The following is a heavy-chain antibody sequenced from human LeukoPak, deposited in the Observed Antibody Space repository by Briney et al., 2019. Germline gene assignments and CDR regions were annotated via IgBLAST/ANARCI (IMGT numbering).Heavy chain of an antibody. CDR2: IDTDGSIT. CDR1: DFIFSNYW. D-gene: IGHD1-1*01. Sequence: PGGSLRLSCAASDFIFSNYWMHWVRQPPGKGLVWVSRIDTDGSITSYADSVKGRFTISRDNAKSTLYLQMNSVSAEDTAVYYCARGGLEPVDYWGQGTLVTVSS. V-gene: IGHV3-74*01. CDR3: ARGGLEPVDY. J-gene: IGHJ4*02.